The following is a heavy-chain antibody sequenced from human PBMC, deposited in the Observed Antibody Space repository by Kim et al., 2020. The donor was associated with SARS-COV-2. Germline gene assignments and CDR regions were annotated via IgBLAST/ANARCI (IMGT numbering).Heavy chain of an antibody. CDR1: GGSISSSSYY. Sequence: SETLSLTCTVSGGSISSSSYYWGWIRQPPGKGLEWIGSLYYSGSTYYNPSLKSRVTISVDTSKNQFSLKLSSVTAADTAVYYCARSDEVGYCSSTSCHPLHLDYWGQGTLVTVSP. V-gene: IGHV4-39*01. CDR2: LYYSGST. D-gene: IGHD2-2*01. J-gene: IGHJ4*02. CDR3: ARSDEVGYCSSTSCHPLHLDY.